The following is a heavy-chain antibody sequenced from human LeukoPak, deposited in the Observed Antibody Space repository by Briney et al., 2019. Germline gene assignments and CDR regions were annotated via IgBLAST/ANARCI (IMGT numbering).Heavy chain of an antibody. CDR3: ARFNSGRYQHYFDY. J-gene: IGHJ4*02. CDR2: IYYSGST. D-gene: IGHD1-26*01. Sequence: SETLSLTCTVSGGSISSSSYYWGWIRQPPGKGLECIGSIYYSGSTYYNPSLKSRVTISIDTSKNQFSLKLSSVTAADTAVYYCARFNSGRYQHYFDYWGRGTLVTVSS. CDR1: GGSISSSSYY. V-gene: IGHV4-39*07.